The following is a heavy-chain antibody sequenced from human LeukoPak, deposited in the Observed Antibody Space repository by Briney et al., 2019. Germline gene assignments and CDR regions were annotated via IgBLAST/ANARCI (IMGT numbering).Heavy chain of an antibody. Sequence: PSETLSLTCTVSGGSLSSYYWSWIRQPPGKGLEWIAYLFYSGSTDYNPSRESRVTISVDTSKNQFSLKLRSVTAADTAVYYCATVAVIRGVTYFDYWGQGTLVTVSS. V-gene: IGHV4-59*01. CDR2: LFYSGST. CDR1: GGSLSSYY. J-gene: IGHJ4*02. D-gene: IGHD3-10*01. CDR3: ATVAVIRGVTYFDY.